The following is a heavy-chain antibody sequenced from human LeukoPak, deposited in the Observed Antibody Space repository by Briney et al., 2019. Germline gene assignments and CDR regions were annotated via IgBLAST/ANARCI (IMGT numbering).Heavy chain of an antibody. J-gene: IGHJ4*02. D-gene: IGHD3-10*01. CDR3: ASTGTLTGGVIIN. CDR2: IYYSGST. V-gene: IGHV4-30-4*08. Sequence: PSETLSLTCTVSGGSISSGDYYWSWIRQPPGKGLEWIGYIYYSGSTYYNPSLKSRVTISVDTSKNQFSLKLSSVTAADTAVYYCASTGTLTGGVIINWGQGTLVTVSS. CDR1: GGSISSGDYY.